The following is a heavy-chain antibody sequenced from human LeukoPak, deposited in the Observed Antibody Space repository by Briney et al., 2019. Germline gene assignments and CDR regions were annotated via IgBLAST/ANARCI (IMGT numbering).Heavy chain of an antibody. CDR3: ASGADSSNYFLYY. D-gene: IGHD3-22*01. Sequence: PSETLSLTCTVSGGSISSSSYYWGWIRQPPGKGLEWIGSIYYSGSTYYNASLQSRVTISIDTSKNQFSLRLNSVTAADTAMYYCASGADSSNYFLYYWGPGILVTVSS. CDR2: IYYSGST. J-gene: IGHJ4*02. V-gene: IGHV4-39*01. CDR1: GGSISSSSYY.